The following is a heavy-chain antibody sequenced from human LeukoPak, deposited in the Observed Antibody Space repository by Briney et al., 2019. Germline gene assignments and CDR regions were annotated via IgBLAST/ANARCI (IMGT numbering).Heavy chain of an antibody. D-gene: IGHD3-10*01. V-gene: IGHV4-38-2*02. CDR3: ANLYGSGSRIDY. CDR2: MSHAGTT. Sequence: SETLSLTCNVSGYSLTSGHTWGWIREPPGMGLEWIGIMSHAGTTHYNPSLESRVRISADSSKNQFSLKLSSVTAADTAVYYCANLYGSGSRIDYWGQGTLVTVSS. CDR1: GYSLTSGHT. J-gene: IGHJ4*02.